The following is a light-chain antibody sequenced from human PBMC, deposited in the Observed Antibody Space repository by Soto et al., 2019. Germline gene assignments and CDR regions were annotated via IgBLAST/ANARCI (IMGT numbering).Light chain of an antibody. J-gene: IGKJ1*01. CDR1: QSISSY. V-gene: IGKV1-8*01. CDR2: AAS. CDR3: QQYYSYPLT. Sequence: AIRMTQSPSTLSASTGDRATISCRASQSISSYLAWYQQKPGQAPKLLIYAASTMATGIPARSSGSGSGTEFTLTISCLQSEDFAAYYCQQYYSYPLTFGQGTKVDIK.